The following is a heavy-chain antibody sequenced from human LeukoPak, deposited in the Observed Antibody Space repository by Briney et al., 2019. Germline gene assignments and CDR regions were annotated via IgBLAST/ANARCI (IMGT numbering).Heavy chain of an antibody. CDR2: IYSDGST. J-gene: IGHJ2*01. CDR1: GFTVSDNY. V-gene: IGHV3-53*05. D-gene: IGHD4-23*01. CDR3: AKDIGSTVVTPGDWYFDL. Sequence: GGSLRLSCAASGFTVSDNYMSWVRQAPGKGLEWVSVIYSDGSTYYADSVKGRFTISRDNAKNSLYLQMNSLRTEDTALYYCAKDIGSTVVTPGDWYFDLWGRGTLVTVSS.